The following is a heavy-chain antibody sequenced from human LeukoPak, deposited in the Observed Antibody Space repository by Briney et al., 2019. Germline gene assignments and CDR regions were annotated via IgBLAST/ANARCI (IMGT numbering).Heavy chain of an antibody. CDR2: ISGSGSST. D-gene: IGHD2-2*01. Sequence: GGSLRLSCAASGFTFSSYAMSWVRQAPGEGLEWVSAISGSGSSTYYADSVEGRFSISRDNSKNTLYLQMNSLRAEDTAVYYCAKRSEYYCSSTSCYVDYWGQGTLVTVSS. J-gene: IGHJ4*02. CDR1: GFTFSSYA. V-gene: IGHV3-23*01. CDR3: AKRSEYYCSSTSCYVDY.